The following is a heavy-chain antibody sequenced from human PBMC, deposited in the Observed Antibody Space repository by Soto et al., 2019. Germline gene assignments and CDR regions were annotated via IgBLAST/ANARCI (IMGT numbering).Heavy chain of an antibody. V-gene: IGHV3-7*04. Sequence: EVQLVESGGGLVQPGGSLRLSCAASGFTFSSYWMSWVRQAPGKGLEWVANIKQDGSEKYYVDSVKGRFTISRDNAKNXLYLQMNSLRAEDTAVYYCARDTGSSGYYVEYFQHWGQGTLVTVSS. D-gene: IGHD3-22*01. J-gene: IGHJ1*01. CDR2: IKQDGSEK. CDR3: ARDTGSSGYYVEYFQH. CDR1: GFTFSSYW.